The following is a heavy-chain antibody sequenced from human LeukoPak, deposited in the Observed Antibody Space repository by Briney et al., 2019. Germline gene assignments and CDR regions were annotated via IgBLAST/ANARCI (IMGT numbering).Heavy chain of an antibody. Sequence: PSETLSLTCTVSGVSISSGGYYWTWVRQHPAKGLEWLGYIYYTGATYYNPSVKSRLTLSVGTSENQFSLRLSSLTAADTAVYYCARALGYDVLTGYNRGWFFDLWGRGTLVTVSS. CDR3: ARALGYDVLTGYNRGWFFDL. CDR1: GVSISSGGYY. V-gene: IGHV4-31*03. CDR2: IYYTGAT. D-gene: IGHD3-9*01. J-gene: IGHJ2*01.